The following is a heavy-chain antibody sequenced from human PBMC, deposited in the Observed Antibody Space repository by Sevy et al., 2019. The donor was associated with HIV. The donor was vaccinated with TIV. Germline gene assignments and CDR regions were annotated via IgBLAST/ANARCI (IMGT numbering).Heavy chain of an antibody. CDR2: ITSGSTYI. Sequence: GGSLRLSCEASGFSFKDAWMSWVRQAPGKGLEWVSSITSGSTYIYYADSVKGRFTISRDNAKNSLYLQMNSLRAEDTAVYYCARDGGCSSTSCLLYFDYWGQGSLVTVSS. V-gene: IGHV3-21*01. J-gene: IGHJ4*02. CDR3: ARDGGCSSTSCLLYFDY. CDR1: GFSFKDAW. D-gene: IGHD2-2*01.